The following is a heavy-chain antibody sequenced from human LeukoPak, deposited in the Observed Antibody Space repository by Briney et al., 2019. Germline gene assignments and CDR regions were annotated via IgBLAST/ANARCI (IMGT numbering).Heavy chain of an antibody. D-gene: IGHD6-13*01. V-gene: IGHV4-61*01. CDR3: AREMGYSTSSLRMDV. CDR1: GGSISSSSYY. J-gene: IGHJ6*02. CDR2: NYYSGSA. Sequence: SETLSLTCTVSGGSISSSSYYWGWIRQPPGKGLEWIGYNYYSGSASYNPSLKSRVTISLDTSKNQFSLKLNSVTAADTAVYYCAREMGYSTSSLRMDVWGQGTTVTVSS.